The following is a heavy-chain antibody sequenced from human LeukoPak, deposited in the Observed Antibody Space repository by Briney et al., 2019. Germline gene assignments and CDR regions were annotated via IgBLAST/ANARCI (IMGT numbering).Heavy chain of an antibody. D-gene: IGHD2-15*01. Sequence: GGCLTLSCPACGFAFSDFWMSWVRQAPGRGLEWVANIRHDGNAKNYVPSVRGRFTISRDNAKNSLYLQMNSLTVEDTAVYYCATSHDSAGNDWGQGTLVTVSS. V-gene: IGHV3-7*01. CDR3: ATSHDSAGND. CDR1: GFAFSDFW. CDR2: IRHDGNAK. J-gene: IGHJ4*02.